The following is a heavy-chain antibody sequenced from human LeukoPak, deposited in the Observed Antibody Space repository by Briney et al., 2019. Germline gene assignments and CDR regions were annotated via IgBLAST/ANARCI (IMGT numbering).Heavy chain of an antibody. CDR2: ISGSGGST. Sequence: GGSLRLSCTVSGFTFRNYWMAWVRQAPGKGLEWVSAISGSGGSTYYADSVKGRFTISRDNSKNTLYLQMNSLRAEDTAVYYCAKDGYSGYKDPYYFDYWGQGTLVTVSS. V-gene: IGHV3-23*01. D-gene: IGHD5-12*01. CDR3: AKDGYSGYKDPYYFDY. J-gene: IGHJ4*02. CDR1: GFTFRNYW.